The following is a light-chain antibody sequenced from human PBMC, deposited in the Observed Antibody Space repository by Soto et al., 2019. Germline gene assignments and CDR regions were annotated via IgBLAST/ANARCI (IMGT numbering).Light chain of an antibody. CDR2: EGS. V-gene: IGLV2-23*01. Sequence: QSVLTQPASVSGSPGQSITISCTGTSSDVGSYNLVSWYQQHPGKAPKLMIYEGSKRPSGVSNRFSGYKSGNTASLTISGLQAEDEADYYCFSYAGSSTSFGGGTKLTVL. CDR3: FSYAGSSTS. CDR1: SSDVGSYNL. J-gene: IGLJ2*01.